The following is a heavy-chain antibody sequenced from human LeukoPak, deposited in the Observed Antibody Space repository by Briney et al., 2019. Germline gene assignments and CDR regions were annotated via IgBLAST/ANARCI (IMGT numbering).Heavy chain of an antibody. CDR3: ARDQGNDSSGYPAD. J-gene: IGHJ4*02. CDR1: GYTFTGYY. CDR2: INPNSGGT. Sequence: ASVKVSCKASGYTFTGYYMHWVRQAPGQGLEWMGWINPNSGGTNYAQKFQGRVTMTRDTSISTAYMELSRLRSDDTAVCYCARDQGNDSSGYPADWGQGTLVTVSS. V-gene: IGHV1-2*02. D-gene: IGHD3-22*01.